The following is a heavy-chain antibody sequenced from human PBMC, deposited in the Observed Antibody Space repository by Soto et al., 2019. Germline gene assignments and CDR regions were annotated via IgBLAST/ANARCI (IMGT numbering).Heavy chain of an antibody. CDR3: ARHTAIPHAGAYDF. Sequence: ASVKVSCKASGYTFTGYYMHWVRQAPGQGLEWMGWINPNSGGTNYAQKFQGWVTMTRDTSISTAYMELSRLRSDDTAVYYCARHTAIPHAGAYDFWGQGTLVTVSS. CDR2: INPNSGGT. D-gene: IGHD2-2*02. V-gene: IGHV1-2*04. CDR1: GYTFTGYY. J-gene: IGHJ4*02.